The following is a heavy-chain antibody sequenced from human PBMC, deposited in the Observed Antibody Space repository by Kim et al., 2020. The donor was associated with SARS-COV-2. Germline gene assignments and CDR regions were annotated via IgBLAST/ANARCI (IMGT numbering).Heavy chain of an antibody. Sequence: ASVKVSCKASGYTFTSYYMHWVRQAPGQGLEWMGIINPSGGSTSYAQKFQGRVTMTRDTSTSTVYMELSSLRSEDTAMYYCARALFGCSGGGCYFRMDVWGQGTTVTVSS. D-gene: IGHD2-15*01. CDR1: GYTFTSYY. J-gene: IGHJ6*02. CDR2: INPSGGST. V-gene: IGHV1-46*01. CDR3: ARALFGCSGGGCYFRMDV.